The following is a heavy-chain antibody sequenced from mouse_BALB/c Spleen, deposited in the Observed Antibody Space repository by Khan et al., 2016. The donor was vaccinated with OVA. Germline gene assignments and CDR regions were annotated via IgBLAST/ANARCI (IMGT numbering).Heavy chain of an antibody. Sequence: EVHLVESGGDLVKPGGSLKLSCATCGFTFSTYGMSWVRQTPDKRLEWVATISSGGTYTYYPDSVKGRFTIYRDNGKNTQYLQMSSLKSEDTAMYYCARLAYYYDSEGFAYWGQGTLVTVSA. CDR1: GFTFSTYG. J-gene: IGHJ3*01. D-gene: IGHD1-1*01. V-gene: IGHV5-6*01. CDR2: ISSGGTYT. CDR3: ARLAYYYDSEGFAY.